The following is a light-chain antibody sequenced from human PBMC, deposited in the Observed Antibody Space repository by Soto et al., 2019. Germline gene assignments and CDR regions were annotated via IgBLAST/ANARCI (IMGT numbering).Light chain of an antibody. CDR1: SSDVGGYNY. CDR3: SSYAGNNGGI. J-gene: IGLJ2*01. CDR2: EVS. Sequence: QSALTQPPSASGSPGQSVTISCTGTSSDVGGYNYVSWYQQHPGKAPKLMIYEVSKRPSGVPDRFSGSKSGNTASLTVSGLQAEDEAAYFCSSYAGNNGGIFGGGTQLTVL. V-gene: IGLV2-8*01.